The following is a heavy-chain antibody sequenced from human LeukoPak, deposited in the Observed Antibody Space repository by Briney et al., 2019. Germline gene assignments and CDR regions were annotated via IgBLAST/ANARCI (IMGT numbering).Heavy chain of an antibody. Sequence: SETLSLTCAVSGYSISSGYYWGWIRQPPGKGLEWIGSIYHSGNTYYNPSLKSRVTISVDTSKNQFSLKLSSVTAADTAVYYCARPSTSSWYDYWGQGTLVTVSS. D-gene: IGHD6-13*01. CDR2: IYHSGNT. V-gene: IGHV4-38-2*01. J-gene: IGHJ4*02. CDR1: GYSISSGYY. CDR3: ARPSTSSWYDY.